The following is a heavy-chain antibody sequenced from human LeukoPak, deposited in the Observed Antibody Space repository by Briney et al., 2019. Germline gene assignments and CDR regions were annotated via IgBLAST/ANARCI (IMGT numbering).Heavy chain of an antibody. J-gene: IGHJ4*02. V-gene: IGHV4-4*07. CDR3: ARVPGGSSWYLYYFDY. CDR2: IYTSGST. CDR1: GGSISSYY. Sequence: SETLSLTCTVSGGSISSYYWSWIRQPAGKGLEWIGRIYTSGSTNYNPSLKSRVTMSVDTSKNQFSLKLSSVTAADTAVYYCARVPGGSSWYLYYFDYWGQGTLVTVSS. D-gene: IGHD6-13*01.